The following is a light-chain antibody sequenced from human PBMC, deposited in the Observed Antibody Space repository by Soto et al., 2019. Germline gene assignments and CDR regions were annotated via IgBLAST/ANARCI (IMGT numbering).Light chain of an antibody. CDR3: QQYHNLWS. CDR2: GAS. V-gene: IGKV3-15*01. J-gene: IGKJ1*01. CDR1: QSVSTN. Sequence: EVVMTRSPGTLSVSPVEIATLTFRASQSVSTNLAWYQQKPGQAPRLLIYGASTRATAIPARFSGSGSGTEFTLTISSLQSEDFATYYCQQYHNLWSFGRGTKVDIK.